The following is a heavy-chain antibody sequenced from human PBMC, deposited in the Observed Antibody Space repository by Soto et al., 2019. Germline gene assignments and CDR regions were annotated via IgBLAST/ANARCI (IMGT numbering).Heavy chain of an antibody. CDR2: IYPGNSNT. D-gene: IGHD2-15*01. J-gene: IGHJ3*02. Sequence: PGESLRISCKGSGYSFTSYWISWVRQMPGKGLEWMGIIYPGNSNTMYSPSFQGQVTISADTALSTTYLQWDTLKPSDTAIYFCASDSHCDGGNCPMGGFDMWGQGTMVTVSS. V-gene: IGHV5-51*01. CDR1: GYSFTSYW. CDR3: ASDSHCDGGNCPMGGFDM.